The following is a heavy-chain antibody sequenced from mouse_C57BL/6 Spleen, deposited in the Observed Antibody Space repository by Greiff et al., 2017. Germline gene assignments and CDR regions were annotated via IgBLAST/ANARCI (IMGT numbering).Heavy chain of an antibody. CDR2: IDPANGNT. J-gene: IGHJ2*01. Sequence: VQLQQSVAELVRPGASVKLSCTASGFNIKNTYMHWVKQRPEQGLEWIGRIDPANGNTKYAPKFQGKATITAATSYNTAYLQLSSLTSDDTAIYYCAIEDYDVYDCDYWGQGTTLTVSS. V-gene: IGHV14-3*01. CDR3: AIEDYDVYDCDY. D-gene: IGHD2-4*01. CDR1: GFNIKNTY.